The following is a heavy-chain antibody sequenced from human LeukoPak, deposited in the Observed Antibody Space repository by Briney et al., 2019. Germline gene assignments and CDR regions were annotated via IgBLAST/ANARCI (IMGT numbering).Heavy chain of an antibody. J-gene: IGHJ4*02. CDR2: INPNSGGT. Sequence: EASVKVSCEASGYTFTGYYMHWVRQAPGQGLEWMGWINPNSGGTNYAQKFQGWVTMTRDTSISTAYMELSRLRSDDTAVYYCARAGITGTFDYWGQETLVTVSS. CDR1: GYTFTGYY. V-gene: IGHV1-2*04. CDR3: ARAGITGTFDY. D-gene: IGHD1-20*01.